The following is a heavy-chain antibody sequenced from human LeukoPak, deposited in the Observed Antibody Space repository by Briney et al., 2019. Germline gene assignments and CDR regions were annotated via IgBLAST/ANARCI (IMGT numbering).Heavy chain of an antibody. Sequence: GGSLRLSCAASGFTFDDYTMHWVRQAPGKGLEWVSLFSWDGGSTYYADSVKGRLTISRDNSKNSLYLQMNSLKTEDTAVYYCTTYVGAYSNWGDYYYYYMDVWGKGTTVTVSS. CDR2: FSWDGGST. D-gene: IGHD4-11*01. J-gene: IGHJ6*03. V-gene: IGHV3-43*01. CDR3: TTYVGAYSNWGDYYYYYMDV. CDR1: GFTFDDYT.